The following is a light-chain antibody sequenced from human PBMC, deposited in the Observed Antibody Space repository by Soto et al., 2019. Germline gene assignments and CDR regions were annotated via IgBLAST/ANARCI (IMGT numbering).Light chain of an antibody. Sequence: LTQSPSSLSASVGDRVTITCRASQDISSYLAWYQQKPGQAPRLLIYDASNRATGIPARFSGSGSGTDFTLTISSLEPEDFAVYYCQQRSNWPTFGQGTRLEIK. CDR2: DAS. CDR3: QQRSNWPT. V-gene: IGKV3-11*01. CDR1: QDISSY. J-gene: IGKJ5*01.